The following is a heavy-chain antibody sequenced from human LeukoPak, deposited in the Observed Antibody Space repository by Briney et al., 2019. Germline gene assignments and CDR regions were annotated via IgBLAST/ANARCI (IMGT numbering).Heavy chain of an antibody. J-gene: IGHJ4*02. CDR2: IRYDGSNK. CDR1: GFTFSSYG. D-gene: IGHD1-26*01. CDR3: AKDRSIVGATTGSDY. Sequence: GGSLRLSCAASGFTFSSYGMHWVRQAPGKGLEWVAFIRYDGSNKYYADSVKGRFTISRDNSKNTLYLQMNSLRAEDTAIYYCAKDRSIVGATTGSDYWGQGTLVTVSS. V-gene: IGHV3-30*02.